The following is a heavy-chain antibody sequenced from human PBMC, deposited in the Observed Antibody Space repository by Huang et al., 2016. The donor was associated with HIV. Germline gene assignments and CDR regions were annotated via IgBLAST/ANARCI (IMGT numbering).Heavy chain of an antibody. Sequence: GSGPGLVKPSQTLSLTCTVSGDSIRSGGYYWTWIRQSPAKGLEWIGYIYYSGSSDYNPSLQSRVSISIDAFKNRVSLKLKSVTVADTAVYYCARAPATHSVFFYWGQGTLVTVSA. V-gene: IGHV4-30-4*08. J-gene: IGHJ4*02. CDR1: GDSIRSGGYY. D-gene: IGHD3-3*01. CDR3: ARAPATHSVFFY. CDR2: IYYSGSS.